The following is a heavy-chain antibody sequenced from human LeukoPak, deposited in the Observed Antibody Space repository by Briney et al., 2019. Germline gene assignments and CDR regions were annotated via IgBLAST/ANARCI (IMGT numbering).Heavy chain of an antibody. D-gene: IGHD6-13*01. CDR1: GYTFTNYG. CDR3: ARDLRAASATNWFDP. V-gene: IGHV1-18*01. J-gene: IGHJ5*02. Sequence: ASVKVSCKASGYTFTNYGISWVRQAPGQGLEWMGWISPYNGNTNYAQKLQGRVTMTTDTSTTTAYMEMRSLRSDDTAVYYCARDLRAASATNWFDPGGKRNLVSVSS. CDR2: ISPYNGNT.